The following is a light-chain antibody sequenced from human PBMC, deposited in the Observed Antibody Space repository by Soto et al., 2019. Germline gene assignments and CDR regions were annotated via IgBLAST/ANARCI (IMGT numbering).Light chain of an antibody. CDR2: RAS. J-gene: IGKJ1*01. CDR3: QQFHNWPPWT. CDR1: ENINSN. Sequence: EIVVTQYPATLSVSPGESATLSCRASENINSNLAWYQQKPGQGPRLLIYRASTRATGIPARFSGSGYGTEFTLTITSLQSEDFAVYYCQQFHNWPPWTFGQGTKVDIK. V-gene: IGKV3-15*01.